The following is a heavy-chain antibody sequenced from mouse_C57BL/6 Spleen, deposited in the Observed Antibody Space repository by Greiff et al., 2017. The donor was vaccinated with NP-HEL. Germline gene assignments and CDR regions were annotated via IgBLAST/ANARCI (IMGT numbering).Heavy chain of an antibody. CDR1: GFTFSSYA. J-gene: IGHJ1*03. CDR2: ISDGGSYT. Sequence: EVKLMESGGGLVKPGGSLKLSCAASGFTFSSYAMSWVRQTPEKRLEWVATISDGGSYTYYPDNVKGRFTISRDNAKNNLYLQMSHLKSEDTAMYYCARDSRYFDVWGTGTTVTVSS. V-gene: IGHV5-4*01. CDR3: ARDSRYFDV.